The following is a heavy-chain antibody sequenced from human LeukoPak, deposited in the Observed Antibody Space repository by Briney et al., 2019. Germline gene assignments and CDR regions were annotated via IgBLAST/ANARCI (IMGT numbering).Heavy chain of an antibody. CDR3: AKDSGATMIVVVIGGMDV. CDR1: GFTVSSNY. D-gene: IGHD3-22*01. V-gene: IGHV3-23*01. CDR2: ISGSGGST. Sequence: PGGSLRLSCAASGFTVSSNYMSWVRQAPGKGLEWVSAISGSGGSTYYADSVKGRFTISRDNSKNTLYLQMNSLRAEDTAVYYCAKDSGATMIVVVIGGMDVWGQGTTVTVSS. J-gene: IGHJ6*02.